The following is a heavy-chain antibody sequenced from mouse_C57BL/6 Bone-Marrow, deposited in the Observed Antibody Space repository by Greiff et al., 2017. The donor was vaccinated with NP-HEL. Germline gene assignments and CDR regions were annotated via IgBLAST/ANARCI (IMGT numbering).Heavy chain of an antibody. Sequence: QVQLQQPGAELVMPGASVKLSCKASGYTFTSYWMHWVKQRPGQGLEWIGEFDPSDSYTNYNQKFKGKSTLTVDKSSSTAYMQLSSLTSEDSAVYYCARETYYGSSFDYWGQGTTLTVSS. CDR3: ARETYYGSSFDY. J-gene: IGHJ2*01. CDR1: GYTFTSYW. CDR2: FDPSDSYT. D-gene: IGHD1-1*01. V-gene: IGHV1-69*01.